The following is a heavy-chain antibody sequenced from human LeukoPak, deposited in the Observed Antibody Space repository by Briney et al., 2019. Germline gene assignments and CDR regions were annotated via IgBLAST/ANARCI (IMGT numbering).Heavy chain of an antibody. CDR3: ARGGGRDSGRENDF. J-gene: IGHJ4*02. V-gene: IGHV1-18*01. CDR2: ISAYNGNI. CDR1: GYTIRNYG. Sequence: GASVKVSCTASGYTIRNYGIIWVRQAPGQRLEYMGWISAYNGNINYAQNFQGRVTMTTDTSTNTVYMELRSLRSDDTAMYYCARGGGRDSGRENDFWGQGTLVTVSS. D-gene: IGHD1-26*01.